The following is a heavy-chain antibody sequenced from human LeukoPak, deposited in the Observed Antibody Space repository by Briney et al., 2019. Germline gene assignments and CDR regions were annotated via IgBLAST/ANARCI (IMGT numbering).Heavy chain of an antibody. CDR3: AKILYSGYESTDYYYYGMDV. J-gene: IGHJ6*02. D-gene: IGHD5-12*01. V-gene: IGHV3-30*18. CDR2: ISYDGSNK. Sequence: GGSLRLSCAASGFTFSSYAMSWVRQAPGKGLEWVAVISYDGSNKYYADSVKGRFTISRDNSKNTLYLQMNSLRAEDTAVYYCAKILYSGYESTDYYYYGMDVWGQGTTVTVSS. CDR1: GFTFSSYA.